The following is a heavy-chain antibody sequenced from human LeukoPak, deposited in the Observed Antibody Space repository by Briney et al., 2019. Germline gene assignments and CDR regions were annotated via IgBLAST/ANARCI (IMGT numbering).Heavy chain of an antibody. Sequence: PGGSLRLSCAGSGFTFGGYGMHWFRQTPGKGLEWVAVIAYDGNRAFYADSVKGRFTISRDNSKNTMSVQMDGLRAEDTAVYYCTRYNNDHFDYWGQGTLVTVSS. D-gene: IGHD1-14*01. CDR2: IAYDGNRA. V-gene: IGHV3-33*01. CDR3: TRYNNDHFDY. J-gene: IGHJ4*02. CDR1: GFTFGGYG.